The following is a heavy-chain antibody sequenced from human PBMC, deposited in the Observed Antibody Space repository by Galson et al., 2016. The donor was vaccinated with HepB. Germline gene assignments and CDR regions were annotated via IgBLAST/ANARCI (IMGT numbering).Heavy chain of an antibody. CDR2: IGGSGNNK. D-gene: IGHD3-3*01. CDR1: GFTFTYYE. J-gene: IGHJ6*02. CDR3: ARDIRSDLRSVLRPMAGLVVCYGLDV. Sequence: SLRLSCAASGFTFTYYEMNWVRQAPGKGLEWVSYIGGSGNNKYYADSVRGRFTVSRDNARNSVYLLMNSLRAEDTAIHYCARDIRSDLRSVLRPMAGLVVCYGLDVWGQGTTVTVSS. V-gene: IGHV3-48*03.